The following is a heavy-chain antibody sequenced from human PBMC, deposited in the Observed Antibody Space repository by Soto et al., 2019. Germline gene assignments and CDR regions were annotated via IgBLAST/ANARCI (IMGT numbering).Heavy chain of an antibody. V-gene: IGHV3-7*03. CDR1: GFTFSSYW. Sequence: GSLRLSCAASGFTFSSYWMSWVRQAPGKGLEWVANIKQDGSEKYYVDSVKGRFTISRDNAKNSLYLQMNSLRAEDTAVYYCARDSTYGFWSGSNYYGMDVWGQGTTVTVSS. CDR3: ARDSTYGFWSGSNYYGMDV. D-gene: IGHD3-3*01. J-gene: IGHJ6*02. CDR2: IKQDGSEK.